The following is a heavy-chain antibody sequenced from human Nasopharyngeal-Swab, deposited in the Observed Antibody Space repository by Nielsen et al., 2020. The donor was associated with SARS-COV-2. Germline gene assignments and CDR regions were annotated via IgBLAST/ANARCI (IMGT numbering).Heavy chain of an antibody. CDR2: ISGGGDST. CDR3: AKDAASSSSHYYGMDV. J-gene: IGHJ6*02. Sequence: GESLKISCAASGFTFSNSAMNWVRQDPGKGLEWVSSISGGGDSTYYADSVKGRFTISRDNSKNTLYLQMNSLRAEDTAVYYCAKDAASSSSHYYGMDVWGQGTTVTVSS. V-gene: IGHV3-23*01. CDR1: GFTFSNSA. D-gene: IGHD6-6*01.